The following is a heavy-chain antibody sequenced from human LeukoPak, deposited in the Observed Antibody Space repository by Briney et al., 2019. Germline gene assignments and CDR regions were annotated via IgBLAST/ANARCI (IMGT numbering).Heavy chain of an antibody. D-gene: IGHD6-19*01. J-gene: IGHJ3*02. V-gene: IGHV4-38-2*02. CDR3: ARDRAVAAQYDAFDI. Sequence: SETLSLTCTVSGYSISSGYYWGWIRQPPGKGLEWIGRIYHSGSTYYNPSLKSPVTISVDTSKNQFSLKLGSVTAADTAVYYCARDRAVAAQYDAFDIWGQGTMVTVSS. CDR2: IYHSGST. CDR1: GYSISSGYY.